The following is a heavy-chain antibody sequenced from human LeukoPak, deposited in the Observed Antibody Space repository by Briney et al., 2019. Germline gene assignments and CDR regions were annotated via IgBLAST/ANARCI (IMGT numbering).Heavy chain of an antibody. Sequence: GGSLRLSCAASGFTFSSYEMNWVRQAPGKGLEWVSYISSSGSTIYYADSVKGRFTISRDNAKNSLYLQMNSLRAEDTAVYYCAREPYSSSWYLWFDPWDQGTLVTVSS. D-gene: IGHD6-13*01. CDR2: ISSSGSTI. V-gene: IGHV3-48*03. J-gene: IGHJ5*02. CDR3: AREPYSSSWYLWFDP. CDR1: GFTFSSYE.